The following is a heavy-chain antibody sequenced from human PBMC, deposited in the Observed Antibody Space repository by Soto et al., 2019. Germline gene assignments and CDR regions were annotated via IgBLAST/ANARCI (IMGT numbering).Heavy chain of an antibody. CDR3: AKDLRHVSPWDTAMATDY. V-gene: IGHV3-30*18. J-gene: IGHJ4*02. Sequence: GGSLRLSCAASGFTFSSYGMHWVRQAPGKGLEWVAVISYDGSNKYYADSVKGRFTISRDNSKNTLYLQMNSLRAEDTAVYYCAKDLRHVSPWDTAMATDYWGQGTLVTVSS. CDR2: ISYDGSNK. D-gene: IGHD5-18*01. CDR1: GFTFSSYG.